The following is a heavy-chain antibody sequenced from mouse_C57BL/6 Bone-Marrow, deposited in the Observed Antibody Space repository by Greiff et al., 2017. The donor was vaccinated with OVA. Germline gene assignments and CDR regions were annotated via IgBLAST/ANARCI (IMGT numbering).Heavy chain of an antibody. CDR3: ARGGLRKNYFDY. CDR1: GFNIKDYY. Sequence: EVQVVESGAELVKPGASVKLSCTASGFNIKDYYMHWVKQRTEQGLEWIGRIDPEDGETKYAPKFQGKATIPADTSSNTAYLQLSSLTSEDTAVYYCARGGLRKNYFDYWGQGTTLTVSA. V-gene: IGHV14-2*01. J-gene: IGHJ2*01. CDR2: IDPEDGET. D-gene: IGHD2-2*01.